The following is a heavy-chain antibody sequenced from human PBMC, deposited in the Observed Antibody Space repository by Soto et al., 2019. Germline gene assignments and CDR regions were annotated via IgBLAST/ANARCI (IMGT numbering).Heavy chain of an antibody. D-gene: IGHD7-27*01. CDR3: ARGRYCLTGRCFPNWFDS. J-gene: IGHJ5*01. CDR1: GDSISNLDYF. V-gene: IGHV4-30-4*01. CDR2: IYKSATT. Sequence: SETLSLTCSVSGDSISNLDYFWAWIRQPPGQALEYIGYIYKSATTYYNPSFESRVAISVDTSKSQFSLNVISVTAADTAVYFCARGRYCLTGRCFPNWFDSWGQGALVTVSS.